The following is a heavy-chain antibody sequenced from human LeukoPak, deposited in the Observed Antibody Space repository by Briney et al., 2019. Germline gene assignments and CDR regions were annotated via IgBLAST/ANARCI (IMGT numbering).Heavy chain of an antibody. Sequence: GGSLRLACAASGFTFDDYGMAWVRQAPGKGLEWVSGINWNGGSTGYADSVKGRFTISRDNAKNSLYLQMNSLRVEDTAFYYCARSYAQYCSTASCSHCDHWGQGTLVTVSS. D-gene: IGHD2-2*01. CDR1: GFTFDDYG. V-gene: IGHV3-20*04. CDR3: ARSYAQYCSTASCSHCDH. CDR2: INWNGGST. J-gene: IGHJ4*02.